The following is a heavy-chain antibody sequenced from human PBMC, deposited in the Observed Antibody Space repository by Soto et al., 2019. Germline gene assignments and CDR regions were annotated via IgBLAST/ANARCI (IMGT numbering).Heavy chain of an antibody. J-gene: IGHJ6*03. CDR2: ISGSGGST. CDR3: ARDEAAARPHYYMDV. V-gene: IGHV3-23*01. Sequence: PGGSLRLSCAASGFTFSSYAMSWVRQAPGKGLEWVSAISGSGGSTYYADSVKGRFTISRDNSKNTLYLQMNSLRAEDTAVYYCARDEAAARPHYYMDVWGKGTTVTVSS. CDR1: GFTFSSYA. D-gene: IGHD6-6*01.